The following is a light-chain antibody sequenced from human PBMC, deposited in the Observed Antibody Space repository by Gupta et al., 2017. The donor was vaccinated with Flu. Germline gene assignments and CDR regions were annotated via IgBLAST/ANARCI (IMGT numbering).Light chain of an antibody. CDR1: TTMSNS. J-gene: IGKJ1*01. CDR3: QQYTSYPWT. CDR2: KAS. V-gene: IGKV1-5*03. Sequence: GRRATITCRGNTTMSNSLAWYQQKPGKAPQLLIYKASKLQRGIPATFSGSGSGTEFTLTISNLQPDDFAAYYCQQYTSYPWTFGQGTKVELK.